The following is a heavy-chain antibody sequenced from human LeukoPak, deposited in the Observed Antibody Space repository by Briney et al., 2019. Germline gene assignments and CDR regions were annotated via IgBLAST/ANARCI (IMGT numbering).Heavy chain of an antibody. CDR3: ATPRRGYNYASFDY. J-gene: IGHJ4*02. CDR1: GFTFCSYA. Sequence: GGSLRLSCAASGFTFCSYAMSWVRQAPGKGLEWVSAISGSGSSTYYADSVKGRFTISRDNSKNTLYLQMNSLRAEDTAVYYCATPRRGYNYASFDYGGQGTLVTVSS. V-gene: IGHV3-23*01. D-gene: IGHD5-18*01. CDR2: ISGSGSST.